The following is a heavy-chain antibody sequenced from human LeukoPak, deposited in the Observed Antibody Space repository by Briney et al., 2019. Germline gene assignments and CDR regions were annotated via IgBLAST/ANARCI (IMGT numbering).Heavy chain of an antibody. CDR2: NNGDGSTT. Sequence: GGSLRLSCVASGFSLSGYWMYWVRQAPGKGLMYISRNNGDGSTTNYADVVKGRFTMSRDNVKNTLYLQMNSLRVEDTAVYYCARDPRNVGLAPWGQGTLVSVSS. V-gene: IGHV3-74*01. J-gene: IGHJ5*02. CDR1: GFSLSGYW. CDR3: ARDPRNVGLAP. D-gene: IGHD2-15*01.